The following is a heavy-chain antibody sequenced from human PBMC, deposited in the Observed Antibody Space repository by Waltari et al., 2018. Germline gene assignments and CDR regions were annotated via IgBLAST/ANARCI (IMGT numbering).Heavy chain of an antibody. V-gene: IGHV1-69*12. CDR3: AKRIVGGPFDV. Sequence: QVHLVQSGAEVRKPGSSVRVSCGASGGQFGRYAITWVRQAPGQGLEWMAGIIPIFGTPNYAQKFQGRVNVAADESTSTAYMELSSLRSDDTAIYYCAKRIVGGPFDVWGQGTVVIVSS. CDR2: IIPIFGTP. D-gene: IGHD1-26*01. J-gene: IGHJ3*01. CDR1: GGQFGRYA.